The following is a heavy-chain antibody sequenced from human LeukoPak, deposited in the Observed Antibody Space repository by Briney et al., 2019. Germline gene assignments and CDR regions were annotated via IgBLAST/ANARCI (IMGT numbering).Heavy chain of an antibody. CDR2: IIPIFGTA. CDR3: ARDLAAAGLHPDY. V-gene: IGHV1-69*01. CDR1: GGTFSSYA. D-gene: IGHD6-13*01. Sequence: SVKVSCKASGGTFSSYAISWVRQAPGQGLEWMGGIIPIFGTANYAQKFQGRVTITADESTSTAYMELRSLRSDDTAVYYCARDLAAAGLHPDYWGQGTLVTVSS. J-gene: IGHJ4*02.